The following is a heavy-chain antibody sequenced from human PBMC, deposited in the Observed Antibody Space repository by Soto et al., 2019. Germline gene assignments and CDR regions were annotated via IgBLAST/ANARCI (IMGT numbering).Heavy chain of an antibody. Sequence: GGSLRLSCAASGFTFSSYAMSWVRQAPGKGLEWVSAISGSGGSTYYADSVKGRFTISRDNSKNTLYLQMNSLRAEDTAVYYCANVKQKLVSYDYIWGTDDYWGQGTLVTVSS. J-gene: IGHJ4*02. CDR3: ANVKQKLVSYDYIWGTDDY. CDR1: GFTFSSYA. V-gene: IGHV3-23*01. D-gene: IGHD3-16*01. CDR2: ISGSGGST.